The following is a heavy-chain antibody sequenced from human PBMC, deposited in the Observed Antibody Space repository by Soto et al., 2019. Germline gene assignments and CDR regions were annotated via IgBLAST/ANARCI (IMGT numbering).Heavy chain of an antibody. D-gene: IGHD2-2*01. V-gene: IGHV3-74*01. Sequence: PGGSLRLSCAASGFTFSSYWMHWVRQAPGKGLVWVSRINSDGSSTSYADSVKGRFTISRDNAKNTLYLQINSLRAEDTAVYYCARDRQYKLNYYYYYGMDVWGQGTTVTVSS. CDR1: GFTFSSYW. J-gene: IGHJ6*02. CDR3: ARDRQYKLNYYYYYGMDV. CDR2: INSDGSST.